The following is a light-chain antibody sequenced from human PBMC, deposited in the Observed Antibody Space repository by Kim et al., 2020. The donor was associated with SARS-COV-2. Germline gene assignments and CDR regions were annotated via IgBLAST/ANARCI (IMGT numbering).Light chain of an antibody. CDR3: QSYDSNNQGV. CDR2: EDN. CDR1: SGSIANTY. Sequence: TVAISCTRNSGSIANTYVQWYQQRPGSSPTTVIYEDNQRPSGVPDRFSGSIDRSSNSASLTISGLKTEDEADYYCQSYDSNNQGVFGGGTKLTVL. J-gene: IGLJ3*02. V-gene: IGLV6-57*01.